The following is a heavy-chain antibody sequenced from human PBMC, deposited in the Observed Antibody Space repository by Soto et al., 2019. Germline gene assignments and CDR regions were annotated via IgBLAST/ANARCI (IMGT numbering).Heavy chain of an antibody. CDR2: TGYSRLTT. J-gene: IGHJ4*02. Sequence: PGGSLRLSCAASGLNFSILAMSWVRRAPGKGLEWVSTTGYSRLTTYYADSVKGRFTVSRDNSKNTLDLQMSSLRAEDTAVYYCAREAEEAVAGTFDYWGQGTLVTVSS. CDR1: GLNFSILA. V-gene: IGHV3-23*01. CDR3: AREAEEAVAGTFDY. D-gene: IGHD6-19*01.